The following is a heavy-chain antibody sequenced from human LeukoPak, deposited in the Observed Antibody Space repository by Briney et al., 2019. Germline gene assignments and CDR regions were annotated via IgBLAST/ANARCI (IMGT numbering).Heavy chain of an antibody. CDR1: GFIVTNNY. D-gene: IGHD2-8*01. CDR2: VYSGGST. CDR3: ARDPPAVLIDTYG. V-gene: IGHV3-66*01. J-gene: IGHJ4*02. Sequence: PGGSLRLSCTASGFIVTNNYINWVRQAPGKGLEWVSLVYSGGSTYYADSVKGRFTISRDNSKNMVYLQMNSLRAEDTAMYYCARDPPAVLIDTYGWDQGTPVTVSS.